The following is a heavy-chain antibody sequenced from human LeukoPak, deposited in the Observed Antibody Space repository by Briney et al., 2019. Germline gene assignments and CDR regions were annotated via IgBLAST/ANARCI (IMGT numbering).Heavy chain of an antibody. CDR1: GYTFTSYG. D-gene: IGHD2-15*01. CDR2: ISAYNGNT. V-gene: IGHV1-18*01. Sequence: ASVKLSCKASGYTFTSYGVSWVRQAPGQGLEWMGWISAYNGNTNNAQKLQGRVTMTTDTSTSTAYMELRSLRSDDTAVYYCARDAGCHYFDYWGQGTLVTVSS. CDR3: ARDAGCHYFDY. J-gene: IGHJ4*02.